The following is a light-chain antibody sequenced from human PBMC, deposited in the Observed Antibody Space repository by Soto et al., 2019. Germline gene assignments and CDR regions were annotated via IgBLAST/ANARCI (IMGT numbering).Light chain of an antibody. Sequence: EIVLTQSPSTLSVFPGDRATLSCRASQSISDTLAWYQQKPGQAPRLLIHGASTRAPGFPARFSGSGSGTDFTLTISSLQSEDFAVYYCQQYNNWPWTFGQGTKVDI. J-gene: IGKJ1*01. CDR2: GAS. CDR3: QQYNNWPWT. V-gene: IGKV3-15*01. CDR1: QSISDT.